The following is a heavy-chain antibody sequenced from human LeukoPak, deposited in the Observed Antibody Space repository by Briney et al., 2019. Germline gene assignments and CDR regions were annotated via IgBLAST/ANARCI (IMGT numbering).Heavy chain of an antibody. CDR2: IIPIFGTA. CDR3: ARGTGIAAYFDY. J-gene: IGHJ4*02. CDR1: EGTFSSYA. V-gene: IGHV1-69*05. D-gene: IGHD6-13*01. Sequence: SVKVSCKASEGTFSSYAISWVRQAPGQGLEWMGGIIPIFGTANYAQKFQGRVTITTDESTSTAYMELSSLRSEDTAVYYCARGTGIAAYFDYWGQGTLVTVSS.